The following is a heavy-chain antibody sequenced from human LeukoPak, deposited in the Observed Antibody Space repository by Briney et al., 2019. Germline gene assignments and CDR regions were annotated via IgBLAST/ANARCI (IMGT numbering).Heavy chain of an antibody. CDR1: GYTFTSYD. J-gene: IGHJ4*02. Sequence: GASVKVSCKASGYTFTSYDINWVRQATGRGLEWMGWMNPNSGNTGYAQKFQGRVTMTRNTSISTAYMELSSLRSEDTAVYYCARVICSSTSCFDLFDYWGQGTLVTVSS. CDR2: MNPNSGNT. V-gene: IGHV1-8*01. D-gene: IGHD2-2*01. CDR3: ARVICSSTSCFDLFDY.